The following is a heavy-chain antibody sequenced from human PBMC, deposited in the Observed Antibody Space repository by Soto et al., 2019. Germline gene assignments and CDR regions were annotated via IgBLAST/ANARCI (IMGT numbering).Heavy chain of an antibody. J-gene: IGHJ4*02. D-gene: IGHD2-8*01. V-gene: IGHV1-3*01. CDR1: GYTFTSYV. CDR2: INAGNGNT. CDR3: ARDRCTNGVCYTRSFDY. Sequence: ASVKVSCKASGYTFTSYVIHWVRQAPGQRLEWMGWINAGNGNTKYSQKFQGRVTITRDTSASTAYMELSSLISEDTAMYYCARDRCTNGVCYTRSFDYWGQGTLVTV.